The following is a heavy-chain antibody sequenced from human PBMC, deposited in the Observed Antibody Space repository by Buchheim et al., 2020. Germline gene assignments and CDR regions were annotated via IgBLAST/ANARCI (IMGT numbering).Heavy chain of an antibody. Sequence: QVQLVESGGGVVQPGRSLRLSCAASGFTVSTYGMHWVRQAPGKGLEWVAVISNDGRNKYYADPVKGRFTISRDNSKNTLYLQMNSLRAEDTAVYYCAKDYYYDSSGYHYHYGMDVWGQGTT. J-gene: IGHJ6*02. D-gene: IGHD3-22*01. CDR1: GFTVSTYG. CDR2: ISNDGRNK. V-gene: IGHV3-30*18. CDR3: AKDYYYDSSGYHYHYGMDV.